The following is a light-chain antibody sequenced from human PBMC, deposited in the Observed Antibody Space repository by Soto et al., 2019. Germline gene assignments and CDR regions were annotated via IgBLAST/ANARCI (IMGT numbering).Light chain of an antibody. CDR1: QSVGRF. CDR3: QHRASWPIS. V-gene: IGKV3-11*01. J-gene: IGKJ4*01. CDR2: ATS. Sequence: EIVLTQAPATLSLSPGERATLSCRASQSVGRFVAWYQQKPGQAPMLLIYATSTRATGIPVRFSGSGSGTDFSLTISGLDPEDFALYYCQHRASWPISFGGGTKVEIK.